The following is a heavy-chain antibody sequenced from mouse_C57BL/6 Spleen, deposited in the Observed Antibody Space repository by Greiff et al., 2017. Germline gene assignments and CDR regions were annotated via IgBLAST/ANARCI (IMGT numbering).Heavy chain of an antibody. J-gene: IGHJ4*01. CDR3: ARQFYYYGSSYGAMDY. Sequence: EVKLVESGGDLVKPGGSLKLSCAASGFTFSSYGMSWVRQTPDKRLEWVATISSGGSYTYYPDSVKGRFTISRDNAKNTLYLQMSSLKSEDTAMYYCARQFYYYGSSYGAMDYWGQGTSVTVSS. CDR2: ISSGGSYT. CDR1: GFTFSSYG. V-gene: IGHV5-6*01. D-gene: IGHD1-1*01.